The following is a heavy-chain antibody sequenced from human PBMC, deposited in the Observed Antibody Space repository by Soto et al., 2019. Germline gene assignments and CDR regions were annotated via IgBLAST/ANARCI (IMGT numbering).Heavy chain of an antibody. CDR2: TYYRSKWYN. D-gene: IGHD3-10*01. V-gene: IGHV6-1*01. CDR3: ARDTITMVRGVIIIDY. CDR1: GDSVSSNSAA. Sequence: PSQTLSLTCAISGDSVSSNSAAWNWIRQSPSRGLEWLGRTYYRSKWYNDYAVSVKSRITINPDTSKNQFSLQLNSVTPEDTAVYYCARDTITMVRGVIIIDYWGQGTLVTVSS. J-gene: IGHJ4*02.